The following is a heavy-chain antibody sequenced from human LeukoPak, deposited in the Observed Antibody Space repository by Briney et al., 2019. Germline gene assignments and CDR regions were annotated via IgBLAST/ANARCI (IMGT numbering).Heavy chain of an antibody. CDR2: INPSGGST. J-gene: IGHJ3*02. CDR3: ARVQGPIYYDSSGYPKPSDAFDI. Sequence: ASVKVSCKASGYTFTSYYMHWVRQAPGEGLEWMGIINPSGGSTSYAQKFQGRVTMTRDMSTSTVYMELSSLRSEDTAVYYCARVQGPIYYDSSGYPKPSDAFDIWGQGTMVTVSS. CDR1: GYTFTSYY. D-gene: IGHD3-22*01. V-gene: IGHV1-46*01.